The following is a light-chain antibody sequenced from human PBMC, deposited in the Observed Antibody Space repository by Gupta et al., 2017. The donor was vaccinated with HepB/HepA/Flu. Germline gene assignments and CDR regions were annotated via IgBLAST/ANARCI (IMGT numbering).Light chain of an antibody. CDR2: RAS. J-gene: IGKJ2*01. CDR3: QQDSSYIN. CDR1: ESVSTW. V-gene: IGKV1-5*03. Sequence: DIHMTQSPSTLSAYVGDRVTITCRASESVSTWLAWYQQKPGKAPKLLIYRASKLESGVPSRFSGSGSGKEFTLTSSSRQQDDFANYYWQQDSSYINFGQGTKLEIK.